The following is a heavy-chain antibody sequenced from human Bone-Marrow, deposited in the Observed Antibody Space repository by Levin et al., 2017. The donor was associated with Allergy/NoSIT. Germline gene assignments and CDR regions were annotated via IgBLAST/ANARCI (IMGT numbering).Heavy chain of an antibody. CDR1: GGSFRGSY. J-gene: IGHJ6*02. CDR2: INHSGST. V-gene: IGHV4-34*01. CDR3: ARGSEYYYYYGMDV. Sequence: SQTLSLTCAVYGGSFRGSYWSWVRPPPGKGLGWIGEINHSGSTNYNPSLKSRVTISVDTSKNQFSLKLSSVTAADTAVYYCARGSEYYYYYGMDVWGQGTTVTVSS.